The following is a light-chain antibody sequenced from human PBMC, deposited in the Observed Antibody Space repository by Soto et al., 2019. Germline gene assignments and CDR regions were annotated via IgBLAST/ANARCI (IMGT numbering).Light chain of an antibody. CDR3: SSYTSSSLYV. V-gene: IGLV2-14*01. CDR1: SSDVGGSNY. CDR2: DVS. Sequence: QSALTQPASVSGSPGQSITISCTGTSSDVGGSNYVSWYQQLPGKAPKLRIYDVSDRPSGVSNRFSGSKSGNTASLTISGLQAEGEADYYCSSYTSSSLYVFGTGTKLTVL. J-gene: IGLJ1*01.